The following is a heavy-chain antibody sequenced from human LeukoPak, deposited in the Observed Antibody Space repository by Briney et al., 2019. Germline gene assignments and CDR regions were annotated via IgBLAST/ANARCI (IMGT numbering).Heavy chain of an antibody. CDR3: ASQYYDFWSGYFDY. J-gene: IGHJ4*02. Sequence: GGSLRLSCAASGFTVSSNYMSWVRQAPEKGLEWVSVIYSGGSTYYADSVKGRFTISRDNSKNTLYLQMNSLRAEDTAVYYCASQYYDFWSGYFDYWGQGTLVTVSS. V-gene: IGHV3-53*01. CDR2: IYSGGST. D-gene: IGHD3-3*01. CDR1: GFTVSSNY.